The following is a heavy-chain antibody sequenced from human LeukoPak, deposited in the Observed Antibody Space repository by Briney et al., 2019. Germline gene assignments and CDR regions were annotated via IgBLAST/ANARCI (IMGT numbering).Heavy chain of an antibody. V-gene: IGHV3-30*04. D-gene: IGHD2-2*01. CDR1: GITFSSYA. CDR2: ISYDGSNK. CDR3: ARVMGRYCSSTSCYVDY. J-gene: IGHJ4*02. Sequence: GGSLRLSCAASGITFSSYAMHWVRQAPGKGLEWVAVISYDGSNKYYADSVKGRFTISRDNSKNTLYLQMNSLRAEDTAVYYCARVMGRYCSSTSCYVDYWGQGTLVTDSP.